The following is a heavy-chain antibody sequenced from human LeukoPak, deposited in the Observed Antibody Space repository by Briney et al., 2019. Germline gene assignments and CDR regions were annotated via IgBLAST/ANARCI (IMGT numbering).Heavy chain of an antibody. CDR3: ARGRSSQKIQLWSRGDDY. CDR2: INHSGST. D-gene: IGHD5-18*01. Sequence: SETLSLTCAVHGGSFSGYYWTWIRQPPGKGLEWIGEINHSGSTNYNPSLKSRITISVDTSKNQFSLKPSSVTAADTAVYYCARGRSSQKIQLWSRGDDYWGQGTLVTVSS. V-gene: IGHV4-34*01. CDR1: GGSFSGYY. J-gene: IGHJ4*02.